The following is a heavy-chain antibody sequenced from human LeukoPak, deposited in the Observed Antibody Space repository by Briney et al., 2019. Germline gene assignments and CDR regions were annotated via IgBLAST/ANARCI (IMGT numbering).Heavy chain of an antibody. CDR2: IYHSGST. V-gene: IGHV4-30-2*01. Sequence: SETLSLTCTVSGGSISSGGYYWSWIRQPPGKGLEWIGYIYHSGSTYYNPSLKSRVTISVDRSKNQFSLKLSSVTAADTAVYYCARLKSGQLLYYYYYYMDVWGKGTTVTVSS. D-gene: IGHD2-2*01. CDR1: GGSISSGGYY. CDR3: ARLKSGQLLYYYYYYMDV. J-gene: IGHJ6*03.